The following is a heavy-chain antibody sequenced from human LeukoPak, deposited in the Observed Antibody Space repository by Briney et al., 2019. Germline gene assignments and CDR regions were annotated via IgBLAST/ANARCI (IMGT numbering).Heavy chain of an antibody. D-gene: IGHD3-10*01. CDR2: IFYSGDT. CDR3: ARAGGSGSPGYFDY. CDR1: GGSINSYY. V-gene: IGHV4-59*01. J-gene: IGHJ4*02. Sequence: SETLSLTCTVSGGSINSYYWSWIRQPPGKGLEWIGYIFYSGDTNYNPSLKSRVTISVDTSQNQFSLRLSSVTAADTAVYYCARAGGSGSPGYFDYWGQGTLVTVSS.